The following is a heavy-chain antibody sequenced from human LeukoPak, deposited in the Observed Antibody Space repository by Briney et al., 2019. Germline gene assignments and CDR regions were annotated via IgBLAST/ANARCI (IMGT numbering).Heavy chain of an antibody. CDR2: VIPIFGTA. CDR3: ARVPSYCSSTSCYYYYYYGMDV. CDR1: GGTFSSYA. D-gene: IGHD2-2*01. Sequence: SVKVSCKASGGTFSSYAISWVRQAPGQGLEWMGGVIPIFGTANYAQKFQGRVTITADESTSTAYMELSSLRSEDTAVYYCARVPSYCSSTSCYYYYYYGMDVWGQGTTVTVSS. V-gene: IGHV1-69*13. J-gene: IGHJ6*02.